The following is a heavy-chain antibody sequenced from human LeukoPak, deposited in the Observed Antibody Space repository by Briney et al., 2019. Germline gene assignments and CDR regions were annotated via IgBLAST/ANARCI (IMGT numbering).Heavy chain of an antibody. J-gene: IGHJ4*02. CDR2: IYYSGST. D-gene: IGHD3-10*01. CDR1: GGSISSYY. V-gene: IGHV4-59*08. Sequence: SETLSLTCTVSGGSISSYYWSWIRQPPGKGLEWIGYIYYSGSTNYNPSLKSRVTISVDTSKNQFSLKLSSVTAADTAVYYCARGRSITMVRGVPFDYWGQGTLVTVSS. CDR3: ARGRSITMVRGVPFDY.